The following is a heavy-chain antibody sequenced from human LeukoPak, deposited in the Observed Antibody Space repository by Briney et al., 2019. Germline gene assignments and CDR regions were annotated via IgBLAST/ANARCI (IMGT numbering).Heavy chain of an antibody. V-gene: IGHV3-23*01. CDR1: GFTFSSYA. CDR2: ISGSGGST. J-gene: IGHJ6*03. Sequence: GGSLRLSCAASGFTFSSYAMSWVRQAPGKGLEWVSAISGSGGSTYYAGSVKGRFTISRDNSKNTLYLQMNSLRAEDTAVYYCAKDRGRDYDFWDMDVWGKGTTVTVSS. CDR3: AKDRGRDYDFWDMDV. D-gene: IGHD3-3*01.